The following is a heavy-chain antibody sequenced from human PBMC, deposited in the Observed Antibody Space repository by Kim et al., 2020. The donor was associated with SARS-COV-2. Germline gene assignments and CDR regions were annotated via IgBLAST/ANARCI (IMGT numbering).Heavy chain of an antibody. CDR3: AKSGTNMVRFFYYYGMGV. D-gene: IGHD3-10*01. CDR1: GFSFTHYG. CDR2: ISYDGSKQ. Sequence: GGSLRLSCAASGFSFTHYGMHWVRQAPGKGLEWVAIISYDGSKQYYADSLKGRFTISRDNSKNTLYLQMNSLRPEDTAVYYCAKSGTNMVRFFYYYGMGVWGRGTGVPVSS. J-gene: IGHJ6*02. V-gene: IGHV3-30*18.